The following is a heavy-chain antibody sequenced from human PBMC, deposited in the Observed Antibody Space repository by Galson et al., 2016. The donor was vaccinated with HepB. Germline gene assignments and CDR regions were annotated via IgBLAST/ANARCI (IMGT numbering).Heavy chain of an antibody. CDR1: GFTFSDYA. CDR2: IYTGGAT. V-gene: IGHV3-53*01. D-gene: IGHD6-13*01. CDR3: ARASSSWYY. Sequence: SLRLSCAASGFTFSDYAMSWVRQAPGKGLESVSVIYTGGATYYADSVKGRFTISRDNSKNTLYLQMNSLRAEDTAVYYCARASSSWYYWGHGTLVTVSS. J-gene: IGHJ4*01.